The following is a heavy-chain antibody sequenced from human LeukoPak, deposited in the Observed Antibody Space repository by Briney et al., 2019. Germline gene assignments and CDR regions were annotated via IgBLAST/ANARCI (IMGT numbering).Heavy chain of an antibody. J-gene: IGHJ5*02. CDR1: GFTFSTYA. V-gene: IGHV3-30-3*01. CDR3: AKARGFCSGNNCYNPFDP. Sequence: GGSLRLSCAASGFTFSTYAMHWVRQGPGKGLEWVAVISYDGSNKYYADSVKGRFTISRDNSKNTLYVQMNSLRAEDTAVYYCAKARGFCSGNNCYNPFDPWGQGTLVTVSS. D-gene: IGHD2-15*01. CDR2: ISYDGSNK.